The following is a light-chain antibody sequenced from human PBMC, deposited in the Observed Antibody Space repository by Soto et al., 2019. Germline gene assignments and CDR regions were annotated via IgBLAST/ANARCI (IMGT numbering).Light chain of an antibody. Sequence: EIVMTQSPATLSVSPGERATLSCRASQSVSSNLAWYQQKPGQAPRLLIYGASTRATGIPARFSGSGSGTEFTLTISCLQSEDFATYYCQQYYSYPRTFGQGNKVDIK. CDR3: QQYYSYPRT. J-gene: IGKJ1*01. CDR2: GAS. V-gene: IGKV3-15*01. CDR1: QSVSSN.